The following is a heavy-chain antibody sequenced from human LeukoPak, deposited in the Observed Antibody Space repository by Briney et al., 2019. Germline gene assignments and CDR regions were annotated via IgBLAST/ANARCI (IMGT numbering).Heavy chain of an antibody. Sequence: GGSLRLSCATSGFTFSTYGIHWVRQAPGKGLEWVAVIRYDGSNKYYADSVKGRFTISRDNSKNTLYLQMNSLRAEDTAVYYCAKQPIPTTGFDYWGQGTLVTVSS. CDR1: GFTFSTYG. V-gene: IGHV3-30*02. J-gene: IGHJ4*02. CDR2: IRYDGSNK. D-gene: IGHD1-1*01. CDR3: AKQPIPTTGFDY.